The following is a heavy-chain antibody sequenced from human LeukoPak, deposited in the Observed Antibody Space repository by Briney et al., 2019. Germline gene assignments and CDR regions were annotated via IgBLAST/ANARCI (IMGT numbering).Heavy chain of an antibody. V-gene: IGHV3-74*01. Sequence: PGGSLRLSCAASGFTFSRNWMHWVRQAPGKGLVWVSHINRDGSTTYYADSVKGRFTISRDNAKNTLYLQMNSLRAEDTAVYYCAMDAAVKDSWGQGTLVTVSS. CDR1: GFTFSRNW. J-gene: IGHJ4*02. CDR2: INRDGSTT. D-gene: IGHD4-17*01. CDR3: AMDAAVKDS.